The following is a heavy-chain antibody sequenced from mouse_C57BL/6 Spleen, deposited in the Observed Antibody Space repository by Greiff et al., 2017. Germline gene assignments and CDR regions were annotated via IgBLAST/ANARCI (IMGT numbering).Heavy chain of an antibody. V-gene: IGHV1-64*01. CDR3: APYGSYYAMDY. CDR1: GYTFTSYW. CDR2: IHPNSGST. Sequence: QVQLQQPGAELVKPGASVKLSCKASGYTFTSYWMHWVKQRPGQGLEWIGMIHPNSGSTNYNEKFKSKATLTVDKSSSTAYMQLSSLTSEDSAVYYCAPYGSYYAMDYWGQGTSVTVSS. J-gene: IGHJ4*01. D-gene: IGHD1-1*01.